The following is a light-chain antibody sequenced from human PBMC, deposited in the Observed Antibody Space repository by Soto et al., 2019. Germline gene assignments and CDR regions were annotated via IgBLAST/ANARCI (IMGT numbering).Light chain of an antibody. J-gene: IGKJ1*01. Sequence: EIVMAQSPATPSVSPGERATLSCRASQSISSNLAWYQQNPGQAPRLLIYGASTRATGIPARFSGSGSGTEFTLTISRLEPEDFAVYYCQQYYSSPWTFGLGTKVDIK. CDR2: GAS. CDR1: QSISSN. V-gene: IGKV3-15*01. CDR3: QQYYSSPWT.